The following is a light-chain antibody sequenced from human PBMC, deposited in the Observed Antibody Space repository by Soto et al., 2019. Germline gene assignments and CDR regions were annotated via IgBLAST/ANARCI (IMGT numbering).Light chain of an antibody. CDR3: QQYNSYSPGYT. CDR1: QSISSW. V-gene: IGKV1-5*01. CDR2: DAS. J-gene: IGKJ2*01. Sequence: DIQMTQSPSILSASVGDRVTITCRASQSISSWLAWYQQKPGKAPKLLIYDASSLESGVPSRFSGSGSGTEFTLTISSLQPDDFATYYCQQYNSYSPGYTFGQGTKLEIK.